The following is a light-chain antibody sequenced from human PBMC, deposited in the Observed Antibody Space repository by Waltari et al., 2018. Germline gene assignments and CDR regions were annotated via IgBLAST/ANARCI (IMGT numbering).Light chain of an antibody. V-gene: IGKV1-8*01. J-gene: IGKJ3*01. CDR1: QGISGY. CDR2: AAS. CDR3: QQYYTYPFT. Sequence: AIRMTQSPSSFSASTGDRVTITCRASQGISGYLAWYQQKPGKAPTLLISAASSLQSGVPSRFSGSGSGTDFTLTISCLQSEDFATYFCQQYYTYPFTFGPGTKVDIK.